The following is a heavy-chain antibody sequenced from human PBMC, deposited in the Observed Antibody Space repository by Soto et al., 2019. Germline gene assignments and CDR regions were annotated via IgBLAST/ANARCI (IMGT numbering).Heavy chain of an antibody. D-gene: IGHD3-22*01. CDR2: IYYSGST. J-gene: IGHJ5*02. CDR1: GGSISSGGYY. CDR3: ARQDYYYDSSGSWFDP. V-gene: IGHV4-31*03. Sequence: PSETLSLTCTVSGGSISSGGYYWSWIRQHPGKGLEWIGYIYYSGSTYYNPSLKSRVTISVDTSKNQFSLKLSSVTAADTAVYYCARQDYYYDSSGSWFDPWGQGTLVNVSS.